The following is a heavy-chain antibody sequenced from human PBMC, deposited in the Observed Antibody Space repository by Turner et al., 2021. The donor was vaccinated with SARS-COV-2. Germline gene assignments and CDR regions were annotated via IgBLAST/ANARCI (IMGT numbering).Heavy chain of an antibody. J-gene: IGHJ6*02. Sequence: QLQLQESGPGLVKPSETLSLTCTVSGGSISSSTYYWGWIRQPPGKGLEWIGYIDHSGSTYSNPSLKSRVTISVVTSKTQFSLKLSSVTAADTAVYSWARRMDTAIDYYGMDVWGQGTTVTVSS. CDR3: ARRMDTAIDYYGMDV. V-gene: IGHV4-39*01. D-gene: IGHD5-18*01. CDR2: IDHSGST. CDR1: GGSISSSTYY.